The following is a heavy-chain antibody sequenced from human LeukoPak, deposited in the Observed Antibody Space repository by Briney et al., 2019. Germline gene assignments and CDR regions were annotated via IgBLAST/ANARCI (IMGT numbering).Heavy chain of an antibody. CDR3: ARESRYYFDY. CDR2: ISSSSSYI. CDR1: GFTFSSYS. J-gene: IGHJ4*02. Sequence: GGSLRLSCAASGFTFSSYSMNWVRQAPGKGLEWVSSISSSSSYIYYADSMKGRFTISRDNAKNSLYLQMNSLRAEDTAVYYCARESRYYFDYWGQGTLVTVSS. V-gene: IGHV3-21*04.